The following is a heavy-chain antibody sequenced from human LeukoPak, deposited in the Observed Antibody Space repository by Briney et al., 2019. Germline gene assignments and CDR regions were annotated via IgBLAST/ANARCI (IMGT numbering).Heavy chain of an antibody. D-gene: IGHD6-13*01. CDR2: IRYDGSNK. V-gene: IGHV3-30*02. J-gene: IGHJ1*01. Sequence: GGSLRLSCAASGFTFSSYSMNWVRQAPGKGLEWVAFIRYDGSNKYYADSVKGRFTISRDNSKNTLYLQMSSLRAEDTAVYYCAKGAVYSSSWHGHAEYFQHWGQGTLVTVSS. CDR1: GFTFSSYS. CDR3: AKGAVYSSSWHGHAEYFQH.